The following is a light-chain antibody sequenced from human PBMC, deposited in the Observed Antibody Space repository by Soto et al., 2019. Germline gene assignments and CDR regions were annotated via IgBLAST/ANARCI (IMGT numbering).Light chain of an antibody. Sequence: VLTQFPGTLSLSPGERATLSCRASQSVSSSYIALYQQKPGQAPRLLIYGPSSRATGIPDRFSGSGSGTVFPLTISRLAPEVVVVYYCQQYGRPPTFGQGTRVDIK. CDR1: QSVSSSY. V-gene: IGKV3-20*01. CDR2: GPS. J-gene: IGKJ1*01. CDR3: QQYGRPPT.